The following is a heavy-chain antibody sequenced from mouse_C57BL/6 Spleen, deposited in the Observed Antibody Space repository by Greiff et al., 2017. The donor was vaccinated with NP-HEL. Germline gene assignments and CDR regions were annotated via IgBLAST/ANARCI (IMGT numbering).Heavy chain of an antibody. CDR1: GYTFTDYN. CDR2: INPNNGGT. CDR3: ARSRPLPTPSYSNSYWYFDV. Sequence: VQLQQSGPELVKPGASVKIPCKASGYTFTDYNMDWVKQSHGKSLEWIGDINPNNGGTIYNQKFKGKATLTVDKSSSPDYMELRSLTSEDTAVYYCARSRPLPTPSYSNSYWYFDVWGTGTTVTVSS. V-gene: IGHV1-18*01. D-gene: IGHD2-5*01. J-gene: IGHJ1*03.